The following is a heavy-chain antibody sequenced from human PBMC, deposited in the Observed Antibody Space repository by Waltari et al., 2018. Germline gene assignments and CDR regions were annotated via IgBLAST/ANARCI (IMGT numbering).Heavy chain of an antibody. V-gene: IGHV4-39*01. CDR1: GGSISSSSYY. J-gene: IGHJ5*02. CDR2: IYYSGRP. D-gene: IGHD6-13*01. Sequence: QLQLQESGPGLVKPSETLSLTCTVSGGSISSSSYYWGWIRQPPGKGLEWIGSIYYSGRPYYNPSLKSRVTISVDTSKNQFSLKLSSVTAADTAVYYCARLRLAAAVVDWFDPWGQGTLVTVSS. CDR3: ARLRLAAAVVDWFDP.